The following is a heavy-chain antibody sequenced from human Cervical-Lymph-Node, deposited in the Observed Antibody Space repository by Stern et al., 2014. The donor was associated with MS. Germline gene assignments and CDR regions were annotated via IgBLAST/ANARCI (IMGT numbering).Heavy chain of an antibody. Sequence: QVQLVQSGAEVKKPVSSVKVSCKASGDTFSSLDIGWVRQAPGQGPEWLGGTTPLFGTANYAQNFQGRVTFSADDSTSTTYMELSSLRSEDTAVYYCARHQAGIAADWGQGTLVTVSS. CDR1: GDTFSSLD. CDR2: TTPLFGTA. CDR3: ARHQAGIAAD. V-gene: IGHV1-69*01. J-gene: IGHJ4*02. D-gene: IGHD6-13*01.